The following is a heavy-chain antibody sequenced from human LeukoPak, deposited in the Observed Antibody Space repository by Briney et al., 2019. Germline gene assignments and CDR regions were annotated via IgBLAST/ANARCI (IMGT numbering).Heavy chain of an antibody. CDR2: IDNDGSFT. J-gene: IGHJ4*02. D-gene: IGHD6-13*01. CDR1: GFTFSSYW. CDR3: ANIGAAVASISGDY. Sequence: GGSLRLSCAASGFTFSSYWMHWVRQAPGKGLVWVSRIDNDGSFTTYAVSVKGRFTLSRDNAKNTLYLQMNSLRAEDTAVYYCANIGAAVASISGDYWGQGTLVTVSS. V-gene: IGHV3-74*01.